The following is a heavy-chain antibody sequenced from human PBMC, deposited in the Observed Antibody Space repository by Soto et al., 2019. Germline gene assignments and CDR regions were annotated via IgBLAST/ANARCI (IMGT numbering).Heavy chain of an antibody. Sequence: GGSLRLSCAASGFSFSSNWMHWVRQAPGKGLVWVSRINTDGSSTSYPDSVKGRFTISRDNAKNTLYLQMNSLRAEDTAVYYCAKDRVSGGSGRYGMDVWGQGTTVTVSS. J-gene: IGHJ6*02. CDR2: INTDGSST. CDR1: GFSFSSNW. D-gene: IGHD3-10*01. CDR3: AKDRVSGGSGRYGMDV. V-gene: IGHV3-74*01.